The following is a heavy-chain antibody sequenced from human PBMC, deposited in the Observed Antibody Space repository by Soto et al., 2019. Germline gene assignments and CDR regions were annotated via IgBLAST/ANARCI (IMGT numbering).Heavy chain of an antibody. D-gene: IGHD3-3*01. V-gene: IGHV4-39*01. CDR1: GGSISSSSYY. CDR3: ARHEYYDFWSGYPDLRYFDY. J-gene: IGHJ4*02. Sequence: QLQLQESGPGLVKPSETLSLTCTVSGGSISSSSYYWGWIRQPPGKGLEWIGSIYYSGSTYYNPSLKSRVTISVDTSKNQFSLKLSSVTAADTAVYYCARHEYYDFWSGYPDLRYFDYWGQGTLVTVSS. CDR2: IYYSGST.